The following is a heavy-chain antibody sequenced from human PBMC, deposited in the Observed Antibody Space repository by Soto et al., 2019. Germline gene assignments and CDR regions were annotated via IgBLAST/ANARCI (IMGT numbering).Heavy chain of an antibody. D-gene: IGHD3-16*01. CDR1: GFAFSGSA. CDR2: IRSKGHNYAT. CDR3: TRDLFSYDYSGILWFDP. Sequence: VQLVESGGGLVQPGGSLKLSCAASGFAFSGSAMYWVRQASGKGPEWVGRIRSKGHNYATEYAASVKGRFTISRDDSKKTAYLQMNSLQTEDTAVYYCTRDLFSYDYSGILWFDPWGQGTLVTVSS. J-gene: IGHJ5*02. V-gene: IGHV3-73*02.